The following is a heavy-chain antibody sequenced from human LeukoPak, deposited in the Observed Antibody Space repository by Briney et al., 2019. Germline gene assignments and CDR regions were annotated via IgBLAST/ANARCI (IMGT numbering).Heavy chain of an antibody. CDR1: GFTFTSSA. V-gene: IGHV1-58*02. Sequence: ASVKVSCKASGFTFTSSAMQWVRQARGQRLEWIGWIVVGSGNTNYAQKFQERVTITRDMSTSTAYMELSSLRSEDTAVYYCAAILGYYDSSGYSDYWGQGTLVTVSS. CDR3: AAILGYYDSSGYSDY. CDR2: IVVGSGNT. D-gene: IGHD3-22*01. J-gene: IGHJ4*02.